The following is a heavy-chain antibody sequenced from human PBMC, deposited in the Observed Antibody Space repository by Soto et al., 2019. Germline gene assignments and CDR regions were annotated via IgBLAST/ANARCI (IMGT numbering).Heavy chain of an antibody. J-gene: IGHJ4*02. CDR2: ISGSGGST. CDR3: AKGFLAVAGLGVYYFDY. D-gene: IGHD6-19*01. CDR1: GFTFSSYA. Sequence: EVQLLESGGGLVQPGGSLRLSCAASGFTFSSYAMSWVRQAPGKGLEWVSAISGSGGSTYYADSVKGRFTISRDNSKNTLYLQMNSLRAEDTAVYYCAKGFLAVAGLGVYYFDYWGQGTLVTVSS. V-gene: IGHV3-23*01.